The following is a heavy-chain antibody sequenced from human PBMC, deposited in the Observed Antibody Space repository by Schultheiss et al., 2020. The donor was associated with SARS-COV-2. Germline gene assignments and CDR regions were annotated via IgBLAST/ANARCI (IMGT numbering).Heavy chain of an antibody. Sequence: GESLKISCKGSGYSFTSYWISWVRQMPGKGLEWMGRIDPSDSYTNYSPSFQGHVTISADKSISTAYLQWSSLKASDTAMYYCARLEEAGSYYWALYGMDVWGQGTTVTVSS. V-gene: IGHV5-10-1*01. CDR1: GYSFTSYW. CDR2: IDPSDSYT. CDR3: ARLEEAGSYYWALYGMDV. D-gene: IGHD1-26*01. J-gene: IGHJ6*02.